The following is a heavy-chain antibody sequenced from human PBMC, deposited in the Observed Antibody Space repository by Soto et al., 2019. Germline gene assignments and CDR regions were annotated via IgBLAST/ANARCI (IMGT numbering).Heavy chain of an antibody. CDR1: GGSISSGGYY. CDR3: TTDPGDYEDF. CDR2: IYYSGST. J-gene: IGHJ4*02. Sequence: SETLSLTCTVSGGSISSGGYYWSWIRQHPGKGLEWIGYIYYSGSTYYNPSLKSRVTISVDTSKNQFSLKLSSVTAEDTAVYYCTTDPGDYEDFWGQGTLVTVSS. V-gene: IGHV4-31*03. D-gene: IGHD4-17*01.